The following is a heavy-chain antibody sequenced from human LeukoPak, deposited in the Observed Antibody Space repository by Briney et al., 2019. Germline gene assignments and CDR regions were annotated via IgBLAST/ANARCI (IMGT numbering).Heavy chain of an antibody. V-gene: IGHV3-23*01. CDR1: GFTFSSYA. CDR3: AKDLDARIAVAGIDY. Sequence: GGSLRLSCAASGFTFSSYAMSWVRQAPGKGLEWVSAISGSGGSTHYADSVKGRFTISRDNSKNTLYLQMNSLRAEDTAVYYCAKDLDARIAVAGIDYWGQGTLVTVSS. J-gene: IGHJ4*02. D-gene: IGHD6-19*01. CDR2: ISGSGGST.